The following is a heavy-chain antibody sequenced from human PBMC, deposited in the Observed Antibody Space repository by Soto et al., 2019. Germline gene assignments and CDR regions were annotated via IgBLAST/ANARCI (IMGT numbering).Heavy chain of an antibody. CDR2: ITTSGAGT. CDR3: AKDQGAYDSSGYYYDY. Sequence: EVQLLESGGGLVQPGGSLRLSCAASGFTFSSDAMSWVRQAPGKGLEWVSSITTSGAGTYYADSVKGRFTISRDNSKHTLSLQMNSLRAEDTAVYYCAKDQGAYDSSGYYYDYWGQGTLVTVSS. CDR1: GFTFSSDA. D-gene: IGHD3-22*01. V-gene: IGHV3-23*01. J-gene: IGHJ4*02.